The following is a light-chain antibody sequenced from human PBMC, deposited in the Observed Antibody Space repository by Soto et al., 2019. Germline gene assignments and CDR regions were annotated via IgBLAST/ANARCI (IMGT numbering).Light chain of an antibody. CDR2: DVS. J-gene: IGLJ1*01. Sequence: QSVLTQPASVSGSPGQSITISCTGTSSDVGGYNYVSWYQQYPGNAPKLIIYDVSYRPSGVSNRFSGSKSGNTASLTISGLQAEDEAEYHCSSYTITSSYVFGGGTKLTVL. CDR3: SSYTITSSYV. V-gene: IGLV2-14*01. CDR1: SSDVGGYNY.